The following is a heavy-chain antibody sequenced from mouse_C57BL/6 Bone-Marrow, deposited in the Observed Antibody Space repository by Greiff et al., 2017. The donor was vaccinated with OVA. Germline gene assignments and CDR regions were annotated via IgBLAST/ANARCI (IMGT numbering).Heavy chain of an antibody. V-gene: IGHV14-4*01. Sequence: EVQGVESGAELVRPGASVKLSCTASGFNIKDDYMHWVKQRPEQGLEWIGWIDPENGDTEYASKFQGKATITADTSSNTAYLQLSSLTSEDTAVYYCTTDYGSSYGDAMDYWGQGTSVTVSS. J-gene: IGHJ4*01. D-gene: IGHD1-1*01. CDR3: TTDYGSSYGDAMDY. CDR2: IDPENGDT. CDR1: GFNIKDDY.